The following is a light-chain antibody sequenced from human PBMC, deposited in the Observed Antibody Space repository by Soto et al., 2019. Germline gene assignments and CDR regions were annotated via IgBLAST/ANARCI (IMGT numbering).Light chain of an antibody. J-gene: IGKJ1*01. V-gene: IGKV3-15*01. CDR2: DAS. CDR1: QSVSSS. CDR3: KQSNSWPKT. Sequence: EIVMTQSPATLSVSPGETATLSCRASQSVSSSLAWYQQKPGQAPRLLISDASTRAAGLPARFSGSGSGTVCTLTISVLQCAEDAVYLCKQSNSWPKTFSRRAKVEFK.